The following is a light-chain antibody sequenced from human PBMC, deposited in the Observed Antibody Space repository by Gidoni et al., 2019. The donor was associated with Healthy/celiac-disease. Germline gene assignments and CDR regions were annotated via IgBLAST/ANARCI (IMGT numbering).Light chain of an antibody. V-gene: IGKV1-9*01. J-gene: IGKJ4*01. CDR2: AAS. CDR3: QQLNSYPLLT. Sequence: DIQLTQSPSFLSASVGDRVTITRRATQGISSYLAWYQQKPGKAPKLLIYAASTLQSGVPSRFSGSVSGTEFTLTISSLQPEDFATYYCQQLNSYPLLTFGGGTKVEIK. CDR1: QGISSY.